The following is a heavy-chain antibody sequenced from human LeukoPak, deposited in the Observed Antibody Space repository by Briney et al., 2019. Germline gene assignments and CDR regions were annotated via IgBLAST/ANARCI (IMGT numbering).Heavy chain of an antibody. V-gene: IGHV4-59*01. CDR3: ARESVASGGFNWFDP. Sequence: PSETLSLTCTVSGGSISSYYWSWIRQPPGKGLEWIGYIYYSGSTNYNPSLKSRVTISVDTSKNQFSLKLSSVTAADTAVYYCARESVASGGFNWFDPWGQGTLVTVSS. D-gene: IGHD2-21*01. J-gene: IGHJ5*02. CDR2: IYYSGST. CDR1: GGSISSYY.